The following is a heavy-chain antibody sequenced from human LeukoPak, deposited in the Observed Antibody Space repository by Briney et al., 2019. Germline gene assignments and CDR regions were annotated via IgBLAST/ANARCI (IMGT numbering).Heavy chain of an antibody. J-gene: IGHJ4*02. Sequence: SETLSLTCAVYGGSFSGYYWSWIRQPPGKGLEWIGEIGHSGDTKYNASLKSRVSLPVDTSKNQISLKMNFVTAADTALYYCARGHLRTGTREFDSWGQGILVIVSS. D-gene: IGHD1-7*01. CDR1: GGSFSGYY. CDR3: ARGHLRTGTREFDS. CDR2: IGHSGDT. V-gene: IGHV4-34*01.